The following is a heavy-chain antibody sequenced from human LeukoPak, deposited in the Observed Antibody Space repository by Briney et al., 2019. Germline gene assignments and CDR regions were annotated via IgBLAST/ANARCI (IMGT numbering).Heavy chain of an antibody. D-gene: IGHD3-22*01. CDR1: GFTFSSYW. CDR3: ARGTNYYGSSGYYLFDY. V-gene: IGHV3-74*01. CDR2: INSDGSST. J-gene: IGHJ4*02. Sequence: GGSLRLSCAASGFTFSSYWMHWVRQAPGKGLVWVSRINSDGSSTSYADSVKGRFTISRDNAKNTLYLQMNSLRAEDTAVYYCARGTNYYGSSGYYLFDYWGQGTLVTVSS.